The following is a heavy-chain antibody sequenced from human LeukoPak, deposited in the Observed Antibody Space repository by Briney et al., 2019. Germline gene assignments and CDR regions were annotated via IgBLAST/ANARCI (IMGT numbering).Heavy chain of an antibody. CDR3: ARTSWQYCSITTCFPTDC. D-gene: IGHD2-2*01. J-gene: IGHJ4*02. Sequence: ASVKVSCKASGYTFTDYYIHRVRQAPGQGLQWMGWINPNRGGTSYAQKFQGRVTMTTDTSISTAYMELSSLSSDDSAVYYCARTSWQYCSITTCFPTDCWGQGTLVTVSS. CDR1: GYTFTDYY. V-gene: IGHV1-2*02. CDR2: INPNRGGT.